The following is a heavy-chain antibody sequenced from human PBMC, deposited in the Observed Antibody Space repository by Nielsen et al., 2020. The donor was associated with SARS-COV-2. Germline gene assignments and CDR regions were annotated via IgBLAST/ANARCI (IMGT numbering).Heavy chain of an antibody. V-gene: IGHV3-11*05. D-gene: IGHD5-24*01. Sequence: GESLKISGAASGCTFSDYDRSWIRQAPGKGLERIADTRRGRTYTNYADAVKGRFTISRDDSKNSLYLQMNSLRAADTAVYYCAREGRDLPLDYWGQGVLVTVSS. CDR3: AREGRDLPLDY. J-gene: IGHJ4*02. CDR2: TRRGRTYT. CDR1: GCTFSDYD.